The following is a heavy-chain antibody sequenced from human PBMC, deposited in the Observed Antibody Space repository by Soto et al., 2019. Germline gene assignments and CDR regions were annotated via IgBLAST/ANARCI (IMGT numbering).Heavy chain of an antibody. CDR1: GFTFSNAW. CDR2: IKSKTDGETT. Sequence: EVQLVESGGGLVKPGGSLRLSCAASGFTFSNAWMNWVRQAPGKGLEWVGRIKSKTDGETTGYAAPVKGRFTISRDDSQNMLYLQMNSMKTEDTAVYYCTAGIVGDTGGVDHWGQGTLVTVSS. J-gene: IGHJ4*02. CDR3: TAGIVGDTGGVDH. V-gene: IGHV3-15*07. D-gene: IGHD1-26*01.